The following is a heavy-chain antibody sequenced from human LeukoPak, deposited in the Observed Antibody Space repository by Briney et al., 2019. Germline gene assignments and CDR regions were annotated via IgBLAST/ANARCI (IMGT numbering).Heavy chain of an antibody. CDR1: GFTFSSYG. CDR2: ISYDGSNK. CDR3: AKVVYSYDSSGYFNY. J-gene: IGHJ4*02. V-gene: IGHV3-30*18. Sequence: GGSLRLSCAASGFTFSSYGMHWVRQAPGKGLEWVAVISYDGSNKYYADSVKGRFTISRDNSKNTLYLQMNSLRAEDTAVYYCAKVVYSYDSSGYFNYWGQGTLVTVSS. D-gene: IGHD3-22*01.